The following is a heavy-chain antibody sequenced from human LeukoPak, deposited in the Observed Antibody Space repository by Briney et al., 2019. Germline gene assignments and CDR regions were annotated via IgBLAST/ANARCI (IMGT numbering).Heavy chain of an antibody. CDR2: IYSGGST. CDR3: ARHGSSGYCLDY. Sequence: GGSLRLSCAASGFTVSSNYMNWVRQAPGKGLEWVSVIYSGGSTYYADSVKGRFTISRDNSKNTLYLQMNSLRAEDTAVYYCARHGSSGYCLDYWGQGTLVTVSS. V-gene: IGHV3-53*01. D-gene: IGHD3-22*01. J-gene: IGHJ4*02. CDR1: GFTVSSNY.